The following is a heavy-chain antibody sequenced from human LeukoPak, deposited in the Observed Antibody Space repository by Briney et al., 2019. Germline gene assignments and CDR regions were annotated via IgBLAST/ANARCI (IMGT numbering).Heavy chain of an antibody. CDR2: ISSSSSSI. J-gene: IGHJ4*02. D-gene: IGHD3-3*01. CDR1: GFTLSRFT. Sequence: GGSLTHSCAASGFTLSRFTVNWVGQAPGKGLEWVSSISSSSSSIYYADSVKGRFAISRDNAKTSLYLQMNSLRAEDTAVYYCARDSGTIFGPTSVDFWGQGTLVTVSS. CDR3: ARDSGTIFGPTSVDF. V-gene: IGHV3-21*01.